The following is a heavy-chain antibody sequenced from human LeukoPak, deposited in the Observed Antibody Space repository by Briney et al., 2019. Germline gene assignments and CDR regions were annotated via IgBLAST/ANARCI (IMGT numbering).Heavy chain of an antibody. V-gene: IGHV4-39*01. CDR1: GVSISSSNSY. J-gene: IGHJ4*02. CDR2: IYYTGNT. D-gene: IGHD3/OR15-3a*01. Sequence: SETPSLTCTVSGVSISSSNSYWGWIRQPPGKGLEWIGSIYYTGNTYYNASLKSQVSISIDTSKNQFSLKLTSVTAADTSVYYCARQTGSGLFILPGGQGTLVTVSS. CDR3: ARQTGSGLFILP.